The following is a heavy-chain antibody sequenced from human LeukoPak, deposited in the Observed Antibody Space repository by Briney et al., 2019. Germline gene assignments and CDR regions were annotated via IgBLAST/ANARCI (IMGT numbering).Heavy chain of an antibody. CDR3: ARYLRKFYGRGGDYYFYMDV. J-gene: IGHJ6*03. CDR2: INWNGSGA. CDR1: GFTFSSYS. Sequence: PGGSLRLSCAASGFTFSSYSMNWVRQAPGKGLEWVSGINWNGSGAGYADSVKGRFTISRDNAKNSLYLQMNSLKAEDTALFYWARYLRKFYGRGGDYYFYMDVWGKGTTVTVSS. V-gene: IGHV3-20*04. D-gene: IGHD4-17*01.